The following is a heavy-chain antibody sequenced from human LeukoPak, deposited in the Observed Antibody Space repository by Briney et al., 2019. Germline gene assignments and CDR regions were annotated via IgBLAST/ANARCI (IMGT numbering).Heavy chain of an antibody. J-gene: IGHJ4*02. CDR1: GGSISSSSYY. CDR3: VGWGYSSSWYALDY. CDR2: IYYSGST. Sequence: SETLSLTCTVSGGSISSSSYYWGWTRQPPGKGLEWIGSIYYSGSTYYNPSLKSRVTISVDTSKNQFSLKLSSVTAADTAVYYCVGWGYSSSWYALDYWGQGTLVTVSS. V-gene: IGHV4-39*01. D-gene: IGHD6-13*01.